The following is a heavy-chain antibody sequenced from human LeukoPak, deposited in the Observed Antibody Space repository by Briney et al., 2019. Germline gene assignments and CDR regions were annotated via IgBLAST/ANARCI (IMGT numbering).Heavy chain of an antibody. CDR3: ARHRDDYGGPLGY. V-gene: IGHV4-39*01. J-gene: IGHJ4*02. CDR1: GGSISSSSYY. Sequence: SETLSHTCTVSGGSISSSSYYWGWIRQPPGKGLEWIGSIYYSGSTYYNPSLKSRVTISVDTSKNQFSLKLSSVTAADTAVCYCARHRDDYGGPLGYWGQGTLVTVSS. D-gene: IGHD4-23*01. CDR2: IYYSGST.